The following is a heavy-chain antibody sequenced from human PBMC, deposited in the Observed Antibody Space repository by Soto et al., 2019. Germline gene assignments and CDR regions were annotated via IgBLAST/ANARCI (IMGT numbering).Heavy chain of an antibody. J-gene: IGHJ4*02. D-gene: IGHD1-26*01. Sequence: QVQLVQSGAEVKKPGASVKVSCKASGYTFTTYYLYWVRQAPGQGLEWMGMINPTGGSTSYAHKFQGRVTMTRDTSTSTVYMELSSLRSDDTAMYYCARNVNSGLDYWGQGTLVTVSS. CDR2: INPTGGST. V-gene: IGHV1-46*01. CDR3: ARNVNSGLDY. CDR1: GYTFTTYY.